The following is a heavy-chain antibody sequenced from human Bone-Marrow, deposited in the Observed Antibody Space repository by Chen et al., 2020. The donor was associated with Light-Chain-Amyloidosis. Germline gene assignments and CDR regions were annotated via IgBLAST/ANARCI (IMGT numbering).Heavy chain of an antibody. J-gene: IGHJ6*03. CDR3: ARGTHYDFWSGYYYYYMDV. CDR1: GGSFSGYY. D-gene: IGHD3-3*01. CDR2: INHSGST. V-gene: IGHV4-34*01. Sequence: QVQLQQWGAGLLKPSETLSLTCAVYGGSFSGYYWSWIRQPPGKGLEWIGEINHSGSTNYNPSLKSRVTISVETSKNQFSLKLSSVTAADTAVYYCARGTHYDFWSGYYYYYMDVWGKGTTVTVSS.